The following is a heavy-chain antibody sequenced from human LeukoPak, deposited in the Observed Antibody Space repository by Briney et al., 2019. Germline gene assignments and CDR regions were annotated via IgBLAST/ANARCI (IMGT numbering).Heavy chain of an antibody. CDR2: INPNSGGT. J-gene: IGHJ4*02. D-gene: IGHD1-26*01. CDR3: ARIATTRRWGLDY. CDR1: GYTFTGYY. Sequence: EASVKVSCKASGYTFTGYYMHWVRQAPGQGLEWMGWINPNSGGTNYAQKFQGRATMTRDTSISTAYMELSRLRSDDTAVYYCARIATTRRWGLDYWGQGTLVTVSS. V-gene: IGHV1-2*02.